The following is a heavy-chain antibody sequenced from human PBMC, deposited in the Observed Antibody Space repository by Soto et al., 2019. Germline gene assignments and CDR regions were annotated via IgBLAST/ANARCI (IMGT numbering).Heavy chain of an antibody. CDR1: GFTFRSYA. D-gene: IGHD2-2*01. Sequence: QVQLVESGGGVVQPGRSLRLSCAASGFTFRSYAMHWVRQAPGKGLEWVAAISFDGSNKYYADSVKGRFTISRDNSENTLYLQMNGLRPEDTAVYYCAKVPDIVTRVQLWIYYFDYWGQGTLVTVSS. CDR3: AKVPDIVTRVQLWIYYFDY. V-gene: IGHV3-30*18. CDR2: ISFDGSNK. J-gene: IGHJ4*02.